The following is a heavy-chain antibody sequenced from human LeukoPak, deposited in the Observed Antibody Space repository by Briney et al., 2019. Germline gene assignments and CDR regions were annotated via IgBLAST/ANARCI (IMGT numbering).Heavy chain of an antibody. CDR3: ARDRSYDFWSGYSTPDY. V-gene: IGHV3-33*01. CDR2: IWYDGSNK. Sequence: GGPLNLSGEGPGLPLRSFGLTWAGQAPAKGLGWVEVIWYDGSNKYYADSVKGRFTISRDNSKNTLDLQMNSLRAEDTAVYYCARDRSYDFWSGYSTPDYWGQGTLVTVSS. J-gene: IGHJ4*02. D-gene: IGHD3-3*01. CDR1: GLPLRSFG.